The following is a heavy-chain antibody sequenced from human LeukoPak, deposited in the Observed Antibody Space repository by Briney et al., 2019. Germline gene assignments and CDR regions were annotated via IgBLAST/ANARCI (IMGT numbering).Heavy chain of an antibody. CDR2: INAANSNT. CDR1: RYTLTNYA. D-gene: IGHD3-10*01. CDR3: ARAHQPLWFGDLRVYAMDV. J-gene: IGHJ6*04. Sequence: ASVKVSCKASRYTLTNYAIHWVRQAPGQRLEWMGWINAANSNTKYSEQPQGRVTITRDTSPSTAYMEMSSLKSEDTAVYYCARAHQPLWFGDLRVYAMDVWGKGTTVTVSS. V-gene: IGHV1-3*01.